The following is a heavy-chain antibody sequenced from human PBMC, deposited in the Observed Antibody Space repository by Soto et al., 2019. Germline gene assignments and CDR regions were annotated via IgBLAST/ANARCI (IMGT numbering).Heavy chain of an antibody. CDR3: AKGTRITMIVVVINELVY. Sequence: VQLLESGGGLVQPGGSLRLSCAASGFTFSSYAMSWVRQAPGKGLEWVSAISGSGGSTYYADSVKGRFTISRDNSKNTLYLQMNSLRAEDTAVYYCAKGTRITMIVVVINELVYWGQGTLVTVSS. J-gene: IGHJ4*02. CDR1: GFTFSSYA. V-gene: IGHV3-23*01. CDR2: ISGSGGST. D-gene: IGHD3-22*01.